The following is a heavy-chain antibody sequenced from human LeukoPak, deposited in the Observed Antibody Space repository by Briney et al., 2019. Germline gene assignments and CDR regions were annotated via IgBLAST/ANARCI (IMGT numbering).Heavy chain of an antibody. CDR1: GFTFNSYW. CDR3: ARYNSAWKTDDY. CDR2: IKQDGSDK. V-gene: IGHV3-7*03. Sequence: PGGSLRLSCAASGFTFNSYWMIWVRQAPGKGLEWVTDIKQDGSDKYYAGSVEGRFTISRDNAKNSLYLQMNSLRAEDTAVYFCARYNSAWKTDDYWGQGTVVTVSS. J-gene: IGHJ4*02. D-gene: IGHD6-19*01.